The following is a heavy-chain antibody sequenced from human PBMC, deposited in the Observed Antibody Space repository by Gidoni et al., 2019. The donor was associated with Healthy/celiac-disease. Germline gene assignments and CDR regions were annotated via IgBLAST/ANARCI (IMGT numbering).Heavy chain of an antibody. CDR1: GFTFSSYG. J-gene: IGHJ4*02. V-gene: IGHV3-30*18. Sequence: QVQLVESGGGGVQPGRSLRLPCAAPGFTFSSYGMHWVRQAPGKGLEWVAVISYDGSNKYYADSVKGRFTISRDNSKNTLYLQMNSLRAEDTAVYYCAKGSHYESSGYSGYWGQGTLVTVSS. CDR3: AKGSHYESSGYSGY. CDR2: ISYDGSNK. D-gene: IGHD3-22*01.